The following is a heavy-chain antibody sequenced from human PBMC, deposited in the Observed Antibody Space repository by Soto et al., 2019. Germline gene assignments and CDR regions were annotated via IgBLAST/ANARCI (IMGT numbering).Heavy chain of an antibody. V-gene: IGHV1-69*13. CDR1: GGTFSSYA. Sequence: AVKVSCKASGGTFSSYAISWVRQAPGQGLEWMGGIIPIFGTANYAQKFQGRVTITADESTSTAYMELSSLRSEDTAVYYCARGTLDTAMVMPHYGMDVWGQGTTVTVSS. J-gene: IGHJ6*02. CDR2: IIPIFGTA. CDR3: ARGTLDTAMVMPHYGMDV. D-gene: IGHD5-18*01.